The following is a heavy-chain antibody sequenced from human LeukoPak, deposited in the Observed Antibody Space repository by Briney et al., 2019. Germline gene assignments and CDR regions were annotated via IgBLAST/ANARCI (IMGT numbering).Heavy chain of an antibody. J-gene: IGHJ4*01. CDR3: ARVSPYEEGH. V-gene: IGHV3-48*01. Sequence: GGSLRLSCVVSGLPFSSSSMNWVRQVQGKGLEWLSYISTNSGTVHYANSVKGRFTVSRDNARSSLFLQMDSLRVEDTGVYFCARVSPYEEGHWGQGTRVTVS. CDR1: GLPFSSSS. D-gene: IGHD3-22*01. CDR2: ISTNSGTV.